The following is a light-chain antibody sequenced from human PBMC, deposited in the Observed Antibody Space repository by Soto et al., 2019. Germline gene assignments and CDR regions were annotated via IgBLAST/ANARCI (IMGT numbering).Light chain of an antibody. CDR3: QQRSNWPLT. CDR1: QSVSNNY. J-gene: IGKJ4*01. CDR2: GAS. Sequence: SVSTQCPPSLSLSPEESVTPSCRASQSVSNNYLAWYQQKPGQAPRLLIYGASNRATGIPARFSGSGSGTDFTLTISSLEPEDFAVYYCQQRSNWPLTVGGGTKVDIK. V-gene: IGKV3-11*01.